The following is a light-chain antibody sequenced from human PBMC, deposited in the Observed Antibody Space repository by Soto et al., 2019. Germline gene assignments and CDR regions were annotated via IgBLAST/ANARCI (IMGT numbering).Light chain of an antibody. V-gene: IGKV1-9*01. CDR2: AAS. Sequence: DIQLTQSPSFLSASVGDRVTITCRASQGISSYLAWYQQKPGKAPKLLIYAASTLQSGVPSRFSGSGSGTEFTLTISRLQPEDLATYYCQQLNSYPRLTFGGGTKVEIK. CDR1: QGISSY. CDR3: QQLNSYPRLT. J-gene: IGKJ4*01.